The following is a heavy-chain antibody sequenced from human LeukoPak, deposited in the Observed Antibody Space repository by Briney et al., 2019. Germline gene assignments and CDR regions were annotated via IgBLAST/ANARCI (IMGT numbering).Heavy chain of an antibody. V-gene: IGHV1-46*01. CDR2: INPSGGST. Sequence: ASVKVSCKASGGTFSSYAISWVRQAPGQGLEWMGIINPSGGSTSYAQKFQGRVTMTRDTSTSTVYMELSSLRSEDTAVYYCARSSARPALGPLAYCGGDCYPFDYWGQGTLVTVSS. J-gene: IGHJ4*02. CDR1: GGTFSSYA. CDR3: ARSSARPALGPLAYCGGDCYPFDY. D-gene: IGHD2-21*02.